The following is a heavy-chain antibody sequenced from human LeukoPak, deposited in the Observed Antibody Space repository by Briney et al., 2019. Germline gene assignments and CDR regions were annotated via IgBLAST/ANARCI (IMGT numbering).Heavy chain of an antibody. CDR3: ASAWWFRSYYMDV. V-gene: IGHV3-74*01. CDR1: GFTFSSYW. J-gene: IGHJ6*03. D-gene: IGHD2-15*01. CDR2: INDDESVT. Sequence: GGSLRLSCAASGFTFSSYWMHWVRQAPGKGLVWVSRINDDESVTNYADSVKGRFTISRDNAKNSLYLQMNSLRAEDTAVYYCASAWWFRSYYMDVWGKGTMVTVS.